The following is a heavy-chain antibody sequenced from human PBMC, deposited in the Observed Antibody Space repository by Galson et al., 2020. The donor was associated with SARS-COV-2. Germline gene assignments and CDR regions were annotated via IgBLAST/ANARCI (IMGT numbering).Heavy chain of an antibody. CDR2: ITTFSTYL. J-gene: IGHJ6*03. V-gene: IGHV3-21*06. D-gene: IGHD1-1*01. CDR1: GFTFSSYT. Sequence: GGSLRLSCAASGFTFSSYTMNWVRQVPGKGLEWVSFITTFSTYLNYADSVKGRFTISRDNANNLLFLQMDGLRADDTAVYFCARTGTPHYYYSYYMDVWGRGTTVTVSS. CDR3: ARTGTPHYYYSYYMDV.